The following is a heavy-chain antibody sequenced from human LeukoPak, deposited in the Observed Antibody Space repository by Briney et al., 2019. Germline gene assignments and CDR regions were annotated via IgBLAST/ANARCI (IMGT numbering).Heavy chain of an antibody. Sequence: GGSLRLSRAASGLTVSSSYMSWVRHAPGRGREWVSIIYNDGSTYYADSMKGRFTISRDNSKNTLYLQVNSLRAEDTAMYYCARNILFAFDIWGQGTMVTVSS. CDR2: IYNDGST. D-gene: IGHD2/OR15-2a*01. CDR1: GLTVSSSY. J-gene: IGHJ3*02. CDR3: ARNILFAFDI. V-gene: IGHV3-53*01.